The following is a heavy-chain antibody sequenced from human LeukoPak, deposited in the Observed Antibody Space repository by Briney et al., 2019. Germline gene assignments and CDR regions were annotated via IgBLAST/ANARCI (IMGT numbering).Heavy chain of an antibody. D-gene: IGHD6-25*01. Sequence: ASVKVSCKASGYTFTSYYMHWVRQAPGQGLEWMGIINPSGGSTSYAQKFQGRVTMTRDTSTSTVYMELSSLRSEDTAVYYCARGGGLGYNIGQSDFDYWGQGTLVTVSS. V-gene: IGHV1-46*01. CDR2: INPSGGST. CDR1: GYTFTSYY. J-gene: IGHJ4*02. CDR3: ARGGGLGYNIGQSDFDY.